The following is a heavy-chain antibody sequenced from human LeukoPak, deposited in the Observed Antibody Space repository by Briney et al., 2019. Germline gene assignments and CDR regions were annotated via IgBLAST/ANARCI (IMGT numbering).Heavy chain of an antibody. J-gene: IGHJ4*02. CDR3: ASLSYCSSTGCVPFDY. Sequence: PSETLSLTCTVSGGSISSHYWSWIRQPPGKGLEWIGYIYYSGSTYYNPSLKSRVTISVDTSKNQFSLKLSSVTAADTAVYYCASLSYCSSTGCVPFDYWGQGTLVTVSS. V-gene: IGHV4-59*06. D-gene: IGHD2-2*01. CDR2: IYYSGST. CDR1: GGSISSHY.